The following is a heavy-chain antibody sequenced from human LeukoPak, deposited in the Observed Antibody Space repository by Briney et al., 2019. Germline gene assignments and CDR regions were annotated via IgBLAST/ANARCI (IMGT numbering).Heavy chain of an antibody. D-gene: IGHD2/OR15-2a*01. J-gene: IGHJ4*02. CDR3: ARTIGLTPFDY. CDR1: GGSFSGYY. Sequence: SETLSLTCAVYGGSFSGYYWSWIRQPPGKGLEWIGEINHSGSTNYNPSLKSRVTISVDTSKNQFSLKLSSVTTADTAVYYCARTIGLTPFDYWGQGTLVTVSS. V-gene: IGHV4-34*01. CDR2: INHSGST.